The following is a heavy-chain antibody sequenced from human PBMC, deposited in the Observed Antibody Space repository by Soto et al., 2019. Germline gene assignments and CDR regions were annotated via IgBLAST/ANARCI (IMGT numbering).Heavy chain of an antibody. V-gene: IGHV4-31*03. CDR1: GDSLSRGDYY. Sequence: PSETLSLTCTVSGDSLSRGDYYWSWIRQHPGKGLDWIGYIYYSGSAYYNPSLNSRATMSVDTSQNQFSLRLNSVTAADTAVYYCARGGTHGNYKFQYWGQGTLVTVSS. CDR2: IYYSGSA. D-gene: IGHD4-17*01. CDR3: ARGGTHGNYKFQY. J-gene: IGHJ1*01.